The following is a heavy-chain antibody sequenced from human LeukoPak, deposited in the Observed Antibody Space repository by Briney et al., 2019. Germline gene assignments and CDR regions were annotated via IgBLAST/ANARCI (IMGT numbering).Heavy chain of an antibody. V-gene: IGHV4-30-2*01. CDR1: GGSIGSGGYY. CDR2: IYHSGST. J-gene: IGHJ4*02. Sequence: SETLSLTCTVSGGSIGSGGYYWSWIRQPPGKGLEWIGYIYHSGSTYYNPSLKSRVTISVDRSKNQFSLKLSSVTAADTAVYYCARWGYSSSSTHFDYWGQGTLVTVSS. CDR3: ARWGYSSSSTHFDY. D-gene: IGHD6-6*01.